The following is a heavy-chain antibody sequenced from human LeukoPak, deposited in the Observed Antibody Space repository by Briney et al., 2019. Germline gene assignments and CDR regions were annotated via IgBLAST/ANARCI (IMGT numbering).Heavy chain of an antibody. Sequence: SEALSLTCTVSGGSISNYYWSWIRQPPGKGLEWSGYIYYCGYINYKPSLRGRVTISVHTSKHQLSLQLSAVPAADPHGYYCARASPHMDVWGKGTTVTVSS. V-gene: IGHV4-59*01. CDR3: ARASPHMDV. CDR1: GGSISNYY. J-gene: IGHJ6*03. CDR2: IYYCGYI.